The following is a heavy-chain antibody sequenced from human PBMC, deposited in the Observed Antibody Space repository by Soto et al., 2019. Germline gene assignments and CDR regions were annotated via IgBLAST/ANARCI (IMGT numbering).Heavy chain of an antibody. V-gene: IGHV3-23*01. Sequence: GGSLRLSCAASGFTFSSYAMSWVRQAPGKGLEWVSAISGSGGSTYYADSVKGRFTISRDNSKNTLYLQMNSLRAEDTAVYYCAKDSEVQMIVSPLYDYRGPVTLVTVSS. J-gene: IGHJ4*02. CDR1: GFTFSSYA. CDR2: ISGSGGST. CDR3: AKDSEVQMIVSPLYDY. D-gene: IGHD3-22*01.